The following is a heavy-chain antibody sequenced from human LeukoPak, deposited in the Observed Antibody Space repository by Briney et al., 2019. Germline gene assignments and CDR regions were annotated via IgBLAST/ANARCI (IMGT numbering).Heavy chain of an antibody. CDR2: MSSRDDTR. Sequence: GGSLRLSCAASGFTFSSFEMDWVRQAPGKGLEWISYMSSRDDTRYYAESVRGRFTMSRDNAKNSLYLQMNSLRAEDTAVYYCARERFHGSGAPKYDYWGQGTLVTVSS. CDR3: ARERFHGSGAPKYDY. CDR1: GFTFSSFE. D-gene: IGHD3-10*01. J-gene: IGHJ4*02. V-gene: IGHV3-48*03.